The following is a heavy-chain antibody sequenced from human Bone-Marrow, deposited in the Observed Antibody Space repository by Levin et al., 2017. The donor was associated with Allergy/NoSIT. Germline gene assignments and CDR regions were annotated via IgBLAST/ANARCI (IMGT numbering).Heavy chain of an antibody. Sequence: ESGPTLVKPTETLTLTCTFSGFSLTTRGMCVTWIRQPPGKALEWLAFVDWDDDKTYNATLKSRPTVSRDKSKNDVVLTLTNVHPADTGTYYCARMVSSSANIGSDSGSYHDAFDVWGQGKEVTVSS. D-gene: IGHD1-26*01. V-gene: IGHV2-70*01. CDR2: VDWDDDK. J-gene: IGHJ3*01. CDR1: GFSLTTRGMC. CDR3: ARMVSSSANIGSDSGSYHDAFDV.